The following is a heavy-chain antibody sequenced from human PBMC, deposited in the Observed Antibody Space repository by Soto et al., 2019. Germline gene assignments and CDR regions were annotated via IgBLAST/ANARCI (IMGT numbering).Heavy chain of an antibody. D-gene: IGHD2-15*01. J-gene: IGHJ4*02. CDR1: GYTFTSYG. CDR2: ISAYNGNT. CDR3: VVAAQPYYFDY. Sequence: QVQLVQSGAEVKKPGASVKVSCKASGYTFTSYGISWVRQAPGQGLEWMGWISAYNGNTNYAHKLQGRFTMTTDTSTSTAYMELRSLRSDATAVYYCVVAAQPYYFDYCGQGALVTVST. V-gene: IGHV1-18*01.